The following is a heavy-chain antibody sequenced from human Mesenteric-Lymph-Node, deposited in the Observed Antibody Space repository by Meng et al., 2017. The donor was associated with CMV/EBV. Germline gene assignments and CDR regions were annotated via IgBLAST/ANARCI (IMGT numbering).Heavy chain of an antibody. CDR1: GYTFAAYY. CDR3: ARVGRGGDYYGMDV. V-gene: IGHV1-2*02. CDR2: INPNSGGT. Sequence: ASVKVSCKASGYTFAAYYIHWVRQAPGQGLEWMGWINPNSGGTNNAQKFQGRVTMTRDTSISTAFMDLSSLISDDTAVYYCARVGRGGDYYGMDVWAQGTTVTVSS. J-gene: IGHJ6*02. D-gene: IGHD1-26*01.